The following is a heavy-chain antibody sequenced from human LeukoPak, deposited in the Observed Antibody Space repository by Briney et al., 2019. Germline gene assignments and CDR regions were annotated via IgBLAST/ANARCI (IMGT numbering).Heavy chain of an antibody. CDR3: ARDNSVGDVAWWFDP. CDR1: GYTFTGYY. CDR2: INPSSGGT. J-gene: IGHJ5*02. V-gene: IGHV1-2*02. Sequence: ASVKVSCKASGYTFTGYYMHWVRQAPGQGLEWMGWINPSSGGTNYAQKFQGRVTMTRDTSISTAYMELSSLRSEDTAVYYCARDNSVGDVAWWFDPWGQGTLVTVSS. D-gene: IGHD1-26*01.